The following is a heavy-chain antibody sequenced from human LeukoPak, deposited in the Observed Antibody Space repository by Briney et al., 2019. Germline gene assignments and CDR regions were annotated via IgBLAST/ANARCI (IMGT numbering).Heavy chain of an antibody. Sequence: GASVKVSCKASGYTFGFYVFGWVRQAPGQGLEWVRWISAYNGNTNYAQKVQGRVTMTIDTSTSTAYMELRSLRSDDAAVYYCVRTQDVTYHYYYMDVWGKGTTVTVS. J-gene: IGHJ6*03. CDR2: ISAYNGNT. D-gene: IGHD2-21*01. CDR3: VRTQDVTYHYYYMDV. CDR1: GYTFGFYV. V-gene: IGHV1-18*01.